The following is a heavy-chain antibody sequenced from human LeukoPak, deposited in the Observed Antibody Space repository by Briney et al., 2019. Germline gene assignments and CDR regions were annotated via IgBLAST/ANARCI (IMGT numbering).Heavy chain of an antibody. Sequence: PGGPLTLPCAASGFALSVYAMDWVRQAPGEGREWVAHFGGTGGDKNYADSVKRRLNIPRDNSEGILSPQMNSTRTEDTAVSYYAKDIFRWAFDFWGQGTLVTVSS. CDR2: FGGTGGDK. D-gene: IGHD5-24*01. V-gene: IGHV3-23*01. CDR3: AKDIFRWAFDF. CDR1: GFALSVYA. J-gene: IGHJ4*02.